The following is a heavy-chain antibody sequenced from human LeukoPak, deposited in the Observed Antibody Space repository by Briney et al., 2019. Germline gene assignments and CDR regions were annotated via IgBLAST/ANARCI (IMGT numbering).Heavy chain of an antibody. V-gene: IGHV3-64D*06. CDR2: ISSNGGST. D-gene: IGHD2-15*01. CDR3: VKALGYCSGGSCLAFDI. J-gene: IGHJ3*02. Sequence: PGGSLRLSCSVSGFTFSRNAMHWVRQAPGKGLEYVSAISSNGGSTYYADSVKGRFTISRDNSKNTLYLQMSSLRTEDTAVYYCVKALGYCSGGSCLAFDIWGQGTMVTVSS. CDR1: GFTFSRNA.